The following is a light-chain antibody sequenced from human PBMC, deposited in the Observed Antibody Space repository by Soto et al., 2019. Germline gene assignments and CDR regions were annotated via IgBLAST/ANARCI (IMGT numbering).Light chain of an antibody. V-gene: IGLV2-11*01. CDR1: SSDVGGYNY. CDR2: DVI. CDR3: CSYAGSYTFV. J-gene: IGLJ1*01. Sequence: QSALTQPRSVSGSPGQSVTLSCTGTSSDVGGYNYVSWYRQHPGKAPKLMIYDVITRPSGVPDRFSGSKSGNTASLTISGLQAEDEADYYCCSYAGSYTFVFGTGTKLTVL.